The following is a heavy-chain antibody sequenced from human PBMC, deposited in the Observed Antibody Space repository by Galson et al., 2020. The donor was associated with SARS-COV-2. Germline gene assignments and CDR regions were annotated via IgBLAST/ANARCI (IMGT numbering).Heavy chain of an antibody. Sequence: GGSLRLSCVASGFTFSNFAMHWVRQAPGKGLEWVAAITYDAINEYYADAVKGRFTISRDNSKSTVYLQMNSLRSEDTAVYYCARGWGRAWYLYYFDYWGQGTLLTISS. CDR1: GFTFSNFA. V-gene: IGHV3-30-3*01. D-gene: IGHD6-19*01. CDR3: ARGWGRAWYLYYFDY. J-gene: IGHJ4*02. CDR2: ITYDAINE.